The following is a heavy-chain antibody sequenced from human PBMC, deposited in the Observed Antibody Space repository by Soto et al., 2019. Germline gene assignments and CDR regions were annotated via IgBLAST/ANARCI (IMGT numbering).Heavy chain of an antibody. CDR1: GDSLISSSYY. J-gene: IGHJ5*02. V-gene: IGHV4-39*07. CDR2: IYYIGST. D-gene: IGHD2-8*01. CDR3: ARIDPPLMLAWFDP. Sequence: PSETLSLTCTVSGDSLISSSYYWGWIRQPPGKGLEWIGSIYYIGSTYYNPSLKSRVTISVDTPKNQFSLRLNSVTAADTAVYYCARIDPPLMLAWFDPWGQGTLVTVSS.